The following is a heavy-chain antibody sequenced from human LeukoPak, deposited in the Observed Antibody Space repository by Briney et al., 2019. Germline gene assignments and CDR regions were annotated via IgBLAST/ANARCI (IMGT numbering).Heavy chain of an antibody. V-gene: IGHV1-2*02. Sequence: ASVKVSCKASGYTFIAYYMHWVRQAPGQGLEWMGWNNPNSGGTNYAQKFQGRVTMTRDTSISTAYMDLSRPRSDDTAVYYCARGMGVLVPAATWFDPWGQGTLVTVSS. D-gene: IGHD2-2*01. CDR1: GYTFIAYY. CDR3: ARGMGVLVPAATWFDP. J-gene: IGHJ5*02. CDR2: NNPNSGGT.